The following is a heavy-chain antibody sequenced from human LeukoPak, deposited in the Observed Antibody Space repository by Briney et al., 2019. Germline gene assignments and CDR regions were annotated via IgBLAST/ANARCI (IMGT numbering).Heavy chain of an antibody. CDR1: GLTFSSYW. CDR2: INSDGSST. J-gene: IGHJ4*02. Sequence: GGSLRLSCAASGLTFSSYWMHWVRQSPGKGLVWVSRINSDGSSTSYADSVKGRVTISRDTAKNTLYLQMNSLRAEDTAVYYCARDGDSSGYYVNFDYWGQGTLVTVSS. D-gene: IGHD3-22*01. CDR3: ARDGDSSGYYVNFDY. V-gene: IGHV3-74*01.